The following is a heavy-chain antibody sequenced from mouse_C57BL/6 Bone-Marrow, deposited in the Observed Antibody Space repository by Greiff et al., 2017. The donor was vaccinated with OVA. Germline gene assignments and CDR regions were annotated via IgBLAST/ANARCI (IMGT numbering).Heavy chain of an antibody. CDR3: ARRDYYGSSSWYFDV. D-gene: IGHD1-1*01. CDR2: IYPRSGNT. CDR1: GYTFTSYG. Sequence: QVQLKESGAELARPGASVKLSCKASGYTFTSYGISWVKQRTGQGLEWIGEIYPRSGNTYYNEKFKGKATLTADKSSSTAYMELRSLTSEDSAVYFCARRDYYGSSSWYFDVWGTGTTVTVSS. J-gene: IGHJ1*03. V-gene: IGHV1-81*01.